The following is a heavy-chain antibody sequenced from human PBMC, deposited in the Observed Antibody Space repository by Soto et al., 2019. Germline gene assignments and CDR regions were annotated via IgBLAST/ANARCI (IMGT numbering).Heavy chain of an antibody. CDR2: IIPIFGTA. Sequence: ASVKVSCKASGGTFSSYAISWVRQAPGQGLEWMGGIIPIFGTANYAQKFQGRVTITADESTSTAYMELSSLRSEDTAVYYCAREVEMATIKTYYYGMDVWGQGTTVTVSS. J-gene: IGHJ6*02. V-gene: IGHV1-69*13. CDR1: GGTFSSYA. CDR3: AREVEMATIKTYYYGMDV. D-gene: IGHD5-12*01.